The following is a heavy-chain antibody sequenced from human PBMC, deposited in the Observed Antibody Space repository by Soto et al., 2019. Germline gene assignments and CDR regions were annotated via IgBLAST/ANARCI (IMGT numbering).Heavy chain of an antibody. V-gene: IGHV1-69*01. J-gene: IGHJ4*02. D-gene: IGHD2-15*01. CDR3: ARVDTVVTSEPYYFDY. CDR2: IIPIFGTA. Sequence: QVQLVQSGAEVQKPGSSVKVSCKASGGTFSSYAISWVRQAPGQGLEWMGGIIPIFGTANYAQKFQGRVTITADESTSTAYMELSSLRSEDTAVYYCARVDTVVTSEPYYFDYWGQGTLVTVSS. CDR1: GGTFSSYA.